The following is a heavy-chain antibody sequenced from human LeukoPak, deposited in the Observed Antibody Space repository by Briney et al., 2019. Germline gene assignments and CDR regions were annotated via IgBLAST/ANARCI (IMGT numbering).Heavy chain of an antibody. J-gene: IGHJ4*02. CDR2: MDEYGSDI. V-gene: IGHV3-7*01. Sequence: GGSLRLSCVVSGLDFSGFSMSWVRQAPGKGLEWVAIMDEYGSDIFYVESVKGRFIISRANARNSLYLQMNNLRAEDTAVYYCARPRGCGSARCNNFDYWGQGTLVTVSS. CDR3: ARPRGCGSARCNNFDY. CDR1: GLDFSGFS. D-gene: IGHD2-2*01.